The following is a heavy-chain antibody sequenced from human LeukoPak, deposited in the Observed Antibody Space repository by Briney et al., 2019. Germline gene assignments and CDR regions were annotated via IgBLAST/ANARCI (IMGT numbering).Heavy chain of an antibody. D-gene: IGHD2-2*01. Sequence: GGSLRLSCAASGFTFSSYAMSWVRQAPGKGLEWVSAISGSGGSTYYADSVKGRFTISRDNPKNTLYLQMNSLRAEDTAVYYCAKRRGYCSSTSCYGEINWFDPWGQGTLVTVSS. CDR2: ISGSGGST. V-gene: IGHV3-23*01. J-gene: IGHJ5*02. CDR1: GFTFSSYA. CDR3: AKRRGYCSSTSCYGEINWFDP.